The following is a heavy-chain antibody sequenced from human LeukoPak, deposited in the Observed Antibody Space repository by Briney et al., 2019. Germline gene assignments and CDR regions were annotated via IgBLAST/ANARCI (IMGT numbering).Heavy chain of an antibody. CDR2: IYSVNSDT. V-gene: IGHV5-51*01. CDR3: ARHDSGYCSSTSCYDYYMDV. CDR1: GYSFTSYW. D-gene: IGHD2-2*01. J-gene: IGHJ6*03. Sequence: GQPLQISCKGSGYSFTSYWIGWVRQMPGKGLEWMGIIYSVNSDTRYSPSFQGQATISADKSISTAYLQWSSLKASDTAMYYCARHDSGYCSSTSCYDYYMDVWGKGTMVTVSS.